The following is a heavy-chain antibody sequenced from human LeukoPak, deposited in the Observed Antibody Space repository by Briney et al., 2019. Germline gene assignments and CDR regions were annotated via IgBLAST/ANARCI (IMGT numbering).Heavy chain of an antibody. CDR2: ISGSGGTT. D-gene: IGHD4-23*01. V-gene: IGHV3-23*01. CDR1: GFTFSNFA. J-gene: IGHJ4*02. CDR3: AKDTTVVTPRALDY. Sequence: PGGSLRLSCAASGFTFSNFAMSWVRRAPGKGLECVSAISGSGGTTYYADSVKGRFTISRDNSKTTLYLQMNSLRAEDTAVYYCAKDTTVVTPRALDYWGQGSLVTVSS.